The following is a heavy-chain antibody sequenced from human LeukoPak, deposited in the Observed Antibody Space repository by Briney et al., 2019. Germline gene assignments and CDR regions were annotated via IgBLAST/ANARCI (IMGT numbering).Heavy chain of an antibody. CDR3: ARVTGYMIEDYFDY. CDR2: IKEDGSEK. V-gene: IGHV3-7*01. J-gene: IGHJ4*02. Sequence: GGSLRLSCAASGFTFSSYWMSWVRQAPEKGLEWVANIKEDGSEKNYVDSVKGRFTISRDNAKNSLYLQINSLRAEDTAVYYCARVTGYMIEDYFDYWGQGTLVTVSS. D-gene: IGHD3-22*01. CDR1: GFTFSSYW.